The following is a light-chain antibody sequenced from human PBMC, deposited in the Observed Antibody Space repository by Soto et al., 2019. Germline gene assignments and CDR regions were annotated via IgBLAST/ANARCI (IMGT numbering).Light chain of an antibody. CDR1: QSVSSY. J-gene: IGKJ5*01. Sequence: EIVLTQSPATLSLSPGERATVSCRASQSVSSYLAWYQQKPGQAPRLLIYDASNRAPGIPARFSGRGSGTDFTLTISSLEPEDFAVYYCQQRSNWPITFGQGTRLEIK. V-gene: IGKV3-11*01. CDR2: DAS. CDR3: QQRSNWPIT.